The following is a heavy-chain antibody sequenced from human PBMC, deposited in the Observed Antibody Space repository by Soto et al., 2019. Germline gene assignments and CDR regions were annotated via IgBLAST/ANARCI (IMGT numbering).Heavy chain of an antibody. CDR2: IIPILGIA. V-gene: IGHV1-69*02. CDR3: ARSYYYDSSVDRSWFDT. Sequence: QVQLVQSGAEVKKPGSSVKVSCKASGGTFSSYTISWVRQAPGQGLEWMGRIIPILGIANYAQKFQGRVTITADKSTSTAYMELSSLRSEDTAVYYCARSYYYDSSVDRSWFDTWVQGTLVAVSS. D-gene: IGHD3-22*01. CDR1: GGTFSSYT. J-gene: IGHJ5*02.